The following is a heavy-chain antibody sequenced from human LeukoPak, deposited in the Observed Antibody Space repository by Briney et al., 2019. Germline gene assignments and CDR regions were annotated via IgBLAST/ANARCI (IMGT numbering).Heavy chain of an antibody. D-gene: IGHD2-15*01. CDR2: IYYSGST. CDR1: GGSFSSYY. Sequence: SETLSLTCAVYGGSFSSYYWGWIRQPPGKGLEWIGSIYYSGSTYYNPSLKSRVTISVDTSKNQFSLKLSSVTAADTAVYYCARPRYCSGGSCYYFDYWGQGTLVTVSS. V-gene: IGHV4-39*01. J-gene: IGHJ4*02. CDR3: ARPRYCSGGSCYYFDY.